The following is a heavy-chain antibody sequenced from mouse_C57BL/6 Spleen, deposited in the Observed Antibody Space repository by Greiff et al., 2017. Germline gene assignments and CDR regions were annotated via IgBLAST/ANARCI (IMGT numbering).Heavy chain of an antibody. Sequence: EVKLQQSGPELVKPGASVKISCKASGYTFTDYYMNWVKQSHGKSLEWIGDINPNNGGTSYNQKFKGKATLTVDKSSSTAYMELRSLTSEDSAVYYCARWGYYEGYFDVWGTGTTVTVSS. D-gene: IGHD2-4*01. J-gene: IGHJ1*03. CDR2: INPNNGGT. CDR3: ARWGYYEGYFDV. V-gene: IGHV1-26*01. CDR1: GYTFTDYY.